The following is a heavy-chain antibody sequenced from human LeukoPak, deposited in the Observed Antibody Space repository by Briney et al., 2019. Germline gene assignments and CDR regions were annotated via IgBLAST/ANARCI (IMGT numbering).Heavy chain of an antibody. V-gene: IGHV7-4-1*02. CDR3: ARGLRVRLWLRSYYFDY. J-gene: IGHJ4*02. Sequence: ASVKVSCKASGYTFTSYAMNWVRQAPGQGLEWMGWINTNTGNPTYAQGFTGRFVFSLDTSVSTAYLQINSLKAEDTAVYYCARGLRVRLWLRSYYFDYWGQGTLVTVSS. D-gene: IGHD5-18*01. CDR2: INTNTGNP. CDR1: GYTFTSYA.